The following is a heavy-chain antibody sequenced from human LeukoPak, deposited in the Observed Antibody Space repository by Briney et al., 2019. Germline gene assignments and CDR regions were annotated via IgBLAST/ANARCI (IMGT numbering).Heavy chain of an antibody. J-gene: IGHJ6*03. Sequence: GGSLRLSCAASGFTFSSCAMSWVRQAPGKGLEWVSAISGSGGSTYYADSVKGRFTISRDNSKNTLYLQMNSLRAEDTAVYYCAKGPRGHYYYYYMDVWGKGTTVTVSS. CDR3: AKGPRGHYYYYYMDV. D-gene: IGHD5-12*01. CDR1: GFTFSSCA. CDR2: ISGSGGST. V-gene: IGHV3-23*01.